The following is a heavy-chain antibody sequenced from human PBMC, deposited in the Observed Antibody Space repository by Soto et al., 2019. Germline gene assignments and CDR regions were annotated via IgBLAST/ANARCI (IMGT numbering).Heavy chain of an antibody. J-gene: IGHJ4*02. CDR2: ISAYNGNT. CDR1: GLTFTSCA. CDR3: ARGLGYCSDVSCNAYFDY. Sequence: ASVKVSCKASGLTFTSCAMQWVRQAPGQGLEWMGWISAYNGNTNYAQKLQGRVTMTTDTSTSTAYMELRSLRSDDTAVYYCARGLGYCSDVSCNAYFDYWCQGTLVTVSS. D-gene: IGHD2-15*01. V-gene: IGHV1-18*01.